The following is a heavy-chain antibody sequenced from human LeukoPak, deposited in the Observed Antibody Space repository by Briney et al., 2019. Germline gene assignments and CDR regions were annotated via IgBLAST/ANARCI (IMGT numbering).Heavy chain of an antibody. V-gene: IGHV4-4*09. Sequence: SETLSLTCSVSGGSFTSYFWSWIRQPPGKGLEWIGYIYTSGCTNYNPSLNSRVTISVDTSKNQFSLKLSSVTAADTDVYYCARLLQRNWSDSWGQGTLVTVSS. J-gene: IGHJ5*01. D-gene: IGHD4-11*01. CDR3: ARLLQRNWSDS. CDR2: IYTSGCT. CDR1: GGSFTSYF.